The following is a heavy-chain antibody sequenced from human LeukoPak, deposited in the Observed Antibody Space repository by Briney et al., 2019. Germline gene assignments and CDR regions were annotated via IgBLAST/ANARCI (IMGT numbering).Heavy chain of an antibody. V-gene: IGHV1-2*02. Sequence: ASVKVSCKASGYTFTGYYMHWVRQAPGKGLEWMGWINPNSGGTHYAQKFQGRVTMTRDTSISTAYMELSRLRPEETAVYYCARDYSGYPELWGFDYWGQGALVTVSS. CDR3: ARDYSGYPELWGFDY. J-gene: IGHJ4*02. D-gene: IGHD5-12*01. CDR2: INPNSGGT. CDR1: GYTFTGYY.